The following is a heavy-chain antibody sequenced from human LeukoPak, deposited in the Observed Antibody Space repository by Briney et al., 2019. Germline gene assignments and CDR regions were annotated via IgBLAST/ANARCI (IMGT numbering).Heavy chain of an antibody. V-gene: IGHV1-2*02. CDR3: ARDRPTYDFWSGYLYCFDY. CDR2: INPNSGGT. CDR1: GYTFTGYY. J-gene: IGHJ4*02. D-gene: IGHD3-3*01. Sequence: ASVKVSCKASGYTFTGYYMHWVRQAPGQGLEWMGWINPNSGGTNYAQKFQGRVTMTRDTSISTAYMELSRLRSDDTAVYYCARDRPTYDFWSGYLYCFDYWGQGTLVTVSS.